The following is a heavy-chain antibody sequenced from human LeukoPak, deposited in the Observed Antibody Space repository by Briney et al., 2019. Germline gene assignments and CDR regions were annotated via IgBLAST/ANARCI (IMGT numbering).Heavy chain of an antibody. CDR1: GFTFSSYG. J-gene: IGHJ6*02. CDR3: AKDGSYYYYYGMDV. D-gene: IGHD1-26*01. CDR2: IRYDGSNK. V-gene: IGHV3-30*02. Sequence: GGSLRLSCAASGFTFSSYGMHWVRQAPGKGLEWVAFIRYDGSNKYYADSVKGRFTTSRDNSKNTLYLQMNSLRAEDTAVYYCAKDGSYYYYYGMDVWGQGTTVTVSS.